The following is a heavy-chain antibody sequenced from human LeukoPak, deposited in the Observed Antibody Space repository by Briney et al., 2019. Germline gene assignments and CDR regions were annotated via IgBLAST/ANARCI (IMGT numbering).Heavy chain of an antibody. D-gene: IGHD7-27*01. J-gene: IGHJ4*02. CDR1: GFNFSTYS. V-gene: IGHV3-48*01. CDR3: ARGGTGDYYFDF. CDR2: ISSSGRTI. Sequence: GGSLRLSCAASGFNFSTYSMNWVRQAPGQGLEWVSYISSSGRTIYYADPVKGRFTISRDNAKNSLYLQMNSLRAEDTAVYYCARGGTGDYYFDFWGQGTLVTVSS.